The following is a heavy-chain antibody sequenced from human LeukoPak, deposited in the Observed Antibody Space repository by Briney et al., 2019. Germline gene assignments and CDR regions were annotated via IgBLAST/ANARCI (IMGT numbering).Heavy chain of an antibody. V-gene: IGHV4-39*01. CDR3: ARSIAARPPFDY. Sequence: PSETLSLTCTVSGGSISSSSYYWGWIRQPPGKGLEWIGSIYYSGSTYYNPSLKSRVTISVDTSKNQSSLKLSSVTAADTAVYYCARSIAARPPFDYWGQGTLVTVSS. CDR2: IYYSGST. J-gene: IGHJ4*02. CDR1: GGSISSSSYY. D-gene: IGHD6-6*01.